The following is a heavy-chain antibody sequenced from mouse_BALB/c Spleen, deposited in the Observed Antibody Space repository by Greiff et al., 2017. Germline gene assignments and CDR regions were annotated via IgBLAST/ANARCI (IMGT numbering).Heavy chain of an antibody. V-gene: IGHV5-6*02. Sequence: EVKLVESGGDLVKPGGSLKLSCAVSGFTFSSYGMSWVRQTPDKRLEWVATISSGGSYTYYPDSVKGRFTISRDNAKNTLYLLMRSLKSEDTAMYYCARPYLGRLGPIYIDYWGQGTTLTVSS. J-gene: IGHJ2*01. D-gene: IGHD4-1*01. CDR3: ARPYLGRLGPIYIDY. CDR1: GFTFSSYG. CDR2: ISSGGSYT.